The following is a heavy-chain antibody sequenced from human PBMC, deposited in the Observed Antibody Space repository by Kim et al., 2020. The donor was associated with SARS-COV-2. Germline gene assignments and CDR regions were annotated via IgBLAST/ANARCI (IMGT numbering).Heavy chain of an antibody. D-gene: IGHD6-13*01. CDR3: ARAKGIAAAGTKGWFDP. V-gene: IGHV1-3*01. Sequence: QGRVTITRDTSASTAYMELSSLRSEDTAVYYCARAKGIAAAGTKGWFDPWGQGTLVTVSS. J-gene: IGHJ5*02.